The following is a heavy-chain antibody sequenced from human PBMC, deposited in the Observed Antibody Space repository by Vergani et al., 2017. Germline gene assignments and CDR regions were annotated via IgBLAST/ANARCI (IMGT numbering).Heavy chain of an antibody. CDR1: GYTLTELS. V-gene: IGHV1-24*01. J-gene: IGHJ4*02. CDR3: ARGSSGAYCSSTSCYPFDY. D-gene: IGHD2-2*01. CDR2: FDPEDGET. Sequence: QVQLVQSGAEVKKPGASVKVSCKVSGYTLTELSMHWVRQAPGKGLEWMGGFDPEDGETIYAQKFQGRVTMTEDTSTDTAYMELSSLRSEDTAVYYCARGSSGAYCSSTSCYPFDYWGQGTLVTVSS.